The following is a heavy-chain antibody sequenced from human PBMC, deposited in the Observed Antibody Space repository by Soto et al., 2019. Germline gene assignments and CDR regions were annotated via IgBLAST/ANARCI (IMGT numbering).Heavy chain of an antibody. CDR2: IYYSGST. CDR1: GGSISSGGYY. CDR3: ARITMVRGVLHHDY. V-gene: IGHV4-31*03. J-gene: IGHJ4*02. D-gene: IGHD3-10*01. Sequence: NPSETLSLTCTVSGGSISSGGYYWSWIRQHPGKGLEWIGYIYYSGSTYYNPSLKSRVTISVDTSKNQFSLKLSSVTAADTAVYYCARITMVRGVLHHDYWGQGTLVTVSS.